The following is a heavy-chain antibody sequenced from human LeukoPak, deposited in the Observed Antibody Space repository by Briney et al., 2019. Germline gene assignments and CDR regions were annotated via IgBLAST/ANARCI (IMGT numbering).Heavy chain of an antibody. CDR1: GFTFGSYW. D-gene: IGHD6-19*01. CDR3: ARASSGGAFDI. V-gene: IGHV3-21*01. CDR2: ISSSSSYI. Sequence: PGGSLRLSCAASGFTFGSYWMHWVRQAPGKGLVWVSSISSSSSYIYYAASVNRRFTISRDNANNSLYLQMNSLRAEDTAVYYCARASSGGAFDIWGQGTMVTVSS. J-gene: IGHJ3*02.